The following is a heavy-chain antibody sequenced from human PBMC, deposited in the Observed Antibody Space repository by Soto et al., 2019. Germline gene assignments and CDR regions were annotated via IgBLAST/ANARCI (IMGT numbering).Heavy chain of an antibody. D-gene: IGHD4-4*01. V-gene: IGHV3-33*01. Sequence: GGSLRLSWAASGFTFSSYGRRWVRQAPGKGLEWVAVIRYDGSNKYYADSVKGRFTISRDNSKNTLYLQMNSLRAEDTAVYYCARSDYSNYVLYYYYGMDVWGQGTTVTV. J-gene: IGHJ6*02. CDR1: GFTFSSYG. CDR2: IRYDGSNK. CDR3: ARSDYSNYVLYYYYGMDV.